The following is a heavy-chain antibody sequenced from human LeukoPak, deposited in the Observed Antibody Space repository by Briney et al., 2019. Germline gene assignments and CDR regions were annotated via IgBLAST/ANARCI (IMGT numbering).Heavy chain of an antibody. D-gene: IGHD6-19*01. V-gene: IGHV1-46*01. CDR1: GYTFTSYY. J-gene: IGHJ5*02. CDR2: INPSGGST. Sequence: ASVKVSCKASGYTFTSYYMHWVRQAPGQGLEWVGIINPSGGSTSYARKFQGRVTMTRDTSTSTVYMELSSLRSEDTAVYYCARTRGRKNNSGWQGLTPVPPFDPWGQGTLVTVSS. CDR3: ARTRGRKNNSGWQGLTPVPPFDP.